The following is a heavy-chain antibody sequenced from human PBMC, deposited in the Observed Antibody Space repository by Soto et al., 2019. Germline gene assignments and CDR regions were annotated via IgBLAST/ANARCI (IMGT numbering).Heavy chain of an antibody. V-gene: IGHV3-9*01. CDR1: GFTFDDYA. D-gene: IGHD6-19*01. CDR3: AKGDSSGWQYNWFDP. CDR2: ISWNSGSI. Sequence: GGSLKLSCAASGFTFDDYAMHWVRQAPGKGLEWVSGISWNSGSIGYAESVKGRFTISRDNAKNSLYLQMISLRAEDTSLYYCAKGDSSGWQYNWFDPWGQGTLVTVSS. J-gene: IGHJ5*02.